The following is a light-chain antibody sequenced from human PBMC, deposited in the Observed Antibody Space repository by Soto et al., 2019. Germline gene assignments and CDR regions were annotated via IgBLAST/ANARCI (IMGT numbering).Light chain of an antibody. CDR2: GAS. CDR3: QQYGNLPALT. J-gene: IGKJ4*01. CDR1: ESVSSN. Sequence: EIVMTQSPATLCVSPGERATLSCRASESVSSNLAWYQQKPGQAPRLLIYGASTRATGIPARFSGSGSGTEFTLTISSLQSEDFAVYYCQQYGNLPALTFGGGTKVDI. V-gene: IGKV3-15*01.